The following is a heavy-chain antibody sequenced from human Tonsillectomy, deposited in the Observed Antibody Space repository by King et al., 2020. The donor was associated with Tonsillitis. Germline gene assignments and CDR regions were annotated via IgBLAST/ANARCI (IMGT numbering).Heavy chain of an antibody. CDR2: IYWDDDK. CDR3: AHRPFEGRVFNY. V-gene: IGHV2-5*02. J-gene: IGHJ4*02. Sequence: FTLKESGPTLVKPTQTLTLTCTFSGFSLSTGGVGVGWIRQPPGKALEWLALIYWDDDKRYSPSLKSRLTITKGTSKNQVVLTMTNMDPVDTATYYCAHRPFEGRVFNYGGQGTLVTVSS. CDR1: GFSLSTGGVG. D-gene: IGHD3-10*01.